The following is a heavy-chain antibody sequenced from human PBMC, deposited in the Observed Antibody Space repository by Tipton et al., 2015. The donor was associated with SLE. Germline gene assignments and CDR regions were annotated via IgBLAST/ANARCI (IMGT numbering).Heavy chain of an antibody. CDR2: VNTDGSSS. CDR1: GFIFRSYN. D-gene: IGHD3-22*01. Sequence: SLRLSCAASGFIFRSYNMNWVRQAPGKGLVWVSGVNTDGSSSYYADSVKGRFTISRDNAKNTLYLQMNSLRDEDTAVYHCVDVDRCWGQGTLVTVSS. J-gene: IGHJ1*01. CDR3: VDVDRC. V-gene: IGHV3-74*01.